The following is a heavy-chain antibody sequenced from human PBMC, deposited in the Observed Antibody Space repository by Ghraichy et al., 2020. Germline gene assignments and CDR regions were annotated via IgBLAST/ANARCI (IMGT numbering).Heavy chain of an antibody. CDR1: GASISSGAYY. J-gene: IGHJ3*02. Sequence: TLSLTCTVSGASISSGAYYWSWVRQHPGKGLEWVGFIYDTVNTRYNRSLKSRVTISLDTSKNQISLKLNSVTAADTAIYYCSRSPSVAYCSTTSCYSTFDIWGQGTMVTVSS. V-gene: IGHV4-31*03. CDR2: IYDTVNT. CDR3: SRSPSVAYCSTTSCYSTFDI. D-gene: IGHD2-2*01.